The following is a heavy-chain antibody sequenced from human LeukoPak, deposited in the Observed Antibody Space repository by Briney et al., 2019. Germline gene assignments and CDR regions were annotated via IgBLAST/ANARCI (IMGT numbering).Heavy chain of an antibody. J-gene: IGHJ6*02. V-gene: IGHV1-18*04. CDR3: ARDTPLREVVPEARANYYYYYGMDI. CDR1: GYTFTNYG. Sequence: GASVKVSCKASGYTFTNYGISWVRQAPGQGLEWVAWISAYNGNTNYAQKLQGRVTMTTDTSTSTAYMELMSLRAEDTAVYYCARDTPLREVVPEARANYYYYYGMDIWGQGTTVTVSS. CDR2: ISAYNGNT. D-gene: IGHD2-2*01.